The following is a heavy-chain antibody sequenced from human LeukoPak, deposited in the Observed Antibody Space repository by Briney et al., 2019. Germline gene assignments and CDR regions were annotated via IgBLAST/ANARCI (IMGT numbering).Heavy chain of an antibody. CDR2: IYTSGST. CDR1: GGSISSYY. V-gene: IGHV4-4*09. CDR3: ARHVSYYDFWSGYFTGHFDY. J-gene: IGHJ4*02. Sequence: KPSETLSLTCTVSGGSISSYYWSWIRQPPGKGLEWIGYIYTSGSTNYNPSLKSRVTISVDTSKNQFSLKLSSVAAADTAVYYCARHVSYYDFWSGYFTGHFDYWGQGTLVTVSS. D-gene: IGHD3-3*01.